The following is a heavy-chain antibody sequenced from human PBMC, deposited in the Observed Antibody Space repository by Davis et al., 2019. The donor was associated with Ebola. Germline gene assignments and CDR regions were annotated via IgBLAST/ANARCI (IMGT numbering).Heavy chain of an antibody. D-gene: IGHD6-13*01. CDR1: GYTFTSYG. CDR2: ISAYNGNT. V-gene: IGHV1-18*01. Sequence: ASVKVSCKASGYTFTSYGISWVRQAPGQGLEWMGWISAYNGNTNYAQKLQGRVTMTTDTSTSTAYMELRSLRSDDTAVYYCARVLEQQLVQRGYYGMDVWGQGTTVTVSS. CDR3: ARVLEQQLVQRGYYGMDV. J-gene: IGHJ6*02.